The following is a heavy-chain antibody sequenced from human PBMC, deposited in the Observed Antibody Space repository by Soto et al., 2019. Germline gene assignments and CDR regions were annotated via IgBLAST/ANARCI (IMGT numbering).Heavy chain of an antibody. J-gene: IGHJ5*02. CDR3: AKSIAAFNWFDP. Sequence: XGSLRLSCAASGFTFSSYAMSWVRQAPGKGLEWVSAISGSGGSTYYADSVKGRFTISRDNSKNTLYLQMNSLRAEDTAVYYCAKSIAAFNWFDPWGQGTLVTVSS. CDR1: GFTFSSYA. V-gene: IGHV3-23*01. CDR2: ISGSGGST. D-gene: IGHD6-6*01.